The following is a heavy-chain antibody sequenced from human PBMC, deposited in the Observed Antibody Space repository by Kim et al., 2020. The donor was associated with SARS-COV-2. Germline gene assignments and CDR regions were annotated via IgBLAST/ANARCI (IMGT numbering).Heavy chain of an antibody. Sequence: SETLSLTCTVSGGSISSYYWSWIRQPPGKGLEWIGYIYYSGSTNYNPSLKSRVTISVDTSKNQFSLKLSSVTAADTAVYYCARDTSAGGYDLGILGYYYGMDVWGQGTTVTVSS. J-gene: IGHJ6*02. CDR2: IYYSGST. D-gene: IGHD5-12*01. CDR1: GGSISSYY. CDR3: ARDTSAGGYDLGILGYYYGMDV. V-gene: IGHV4-59*01.